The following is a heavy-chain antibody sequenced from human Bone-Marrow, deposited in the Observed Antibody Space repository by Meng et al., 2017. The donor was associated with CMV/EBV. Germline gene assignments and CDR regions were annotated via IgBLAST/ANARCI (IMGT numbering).Heavy chain of an antibody. CDR2: ISYDGSNK. Sequence: QLQRQESGPVLVKPSDTLSLTCTVSGGSISSSSYYWGWIRQPPGKGLEWVAVISYDGSNKYYADSVKGRFTISRDNSKNTLYLQMNSLRAEDTAVYYCARDRARTGFDYWGQGTLVTVSS. CDR1: GGSISSSS. CDR3: ARDRARTGFDY. D-gene: IGHD1-14*01. V-gene: IGHV3-30-3*01. J-gene: IGHJ4*02.